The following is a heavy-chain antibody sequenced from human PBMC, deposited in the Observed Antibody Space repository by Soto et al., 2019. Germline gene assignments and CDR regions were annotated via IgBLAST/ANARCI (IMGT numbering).Heavy chain of an antibody. J-gene: IGHJ5*02. Sequence: QVQLVQSGAEVKKPGASVKVSCKASGYTFTSYYMHWVRQAPGQGLEWMGIINPSGGSTSYAQKFQGRATMTRDTSTSTVYMELSSLRSEDTAVYYCARDGRREVLGIAAAGPNWFDPWGQGTLVTVSS. V-gene: IGHV1-46*01. CDR2: INPSGGST. CDR3: ARDGRREVLGIAAAGPNWFDP. CDR1: GYTFTSYY. D-gene: IGHD6-13*01.